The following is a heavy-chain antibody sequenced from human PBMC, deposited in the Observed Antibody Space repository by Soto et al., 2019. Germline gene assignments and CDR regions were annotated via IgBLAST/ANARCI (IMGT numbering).Heavy chain of an antibody. D-gene: IGHD3-22*01. V-gene: IGHV3-23*01. Sequence: GGSLRLSCAASGFTFGSYAMSWVRLAPGKGLEWVSVAGPSGSSTFYADSVRGRFTISRDDVENTLYLQMNSLRVADTALYFCARTYYYDSTGYYRTFDYWGQGTLVTVSS. CDR3: ARTYYYDSTGYYRTFDY. CDR2: AGPSGSST. CDR1: GFTFGSYA. J-gene: IGHJ4*02.